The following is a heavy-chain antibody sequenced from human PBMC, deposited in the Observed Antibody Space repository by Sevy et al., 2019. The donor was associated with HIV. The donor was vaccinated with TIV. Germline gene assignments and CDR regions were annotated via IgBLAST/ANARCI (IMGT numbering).Heavy chain of an antibody. CDR1: GFTFSSYS. D-gene: IGHD3-10*01. Sequence: GGSLRLSCAASGFTFSSYSMNWVRQAPGKGLEWVSYIRSSSGIIYYADSVKGRFTISRDTAKNSVYLQMNSLRDEDTAVNYCGGDYARGFGYWGQGIVVPVSS. CDR2: IRSSSGII. V-gene: IGHV3-48*02. J-gene: IGHJ4*02. CDR3: GGDYARGFGY.